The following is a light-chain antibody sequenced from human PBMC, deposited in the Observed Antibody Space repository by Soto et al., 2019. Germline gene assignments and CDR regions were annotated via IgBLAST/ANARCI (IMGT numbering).Light chain of an antibody. CDR1: QGINSW. CDR2: AAS. J-gene: IGKJ3*01. Sequence: DTQMTQSPSSVSASVGDRVTITCRASQGINSWLAWYQEKPGKAPKLLIYAASSLQGGVPSRFSGSGSGTEFTLTISSLQPEDFATYYCQQANSFPPTFGPGTKVDIK. V-gene: IGKV1-12*01. CDR3: QQANSFPPT.